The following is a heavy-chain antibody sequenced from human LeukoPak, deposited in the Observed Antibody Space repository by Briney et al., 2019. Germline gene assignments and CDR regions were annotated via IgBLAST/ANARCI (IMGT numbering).Heavy chain of an antibody. CDR1: GFPFSDYG. CDR3: AKDMVRWFGKLSSSYFYYYGMDV. J-gene: IGHJ6*02. Sequence: QPGGSLRLSCAASGFPFSDYGMHWVRQAPGKGLEWVAVLSYDESYKYYTDSVKGRFTISRDNSKNTLHLQMDSLRAEDTAVYYCAKDMVRWFGKLSSSYFYYYGMDVWGQGTTVTVSS. D-gene: IGHD3-10*01. CDR2: LSYDESYK. V-gene: IGHV3-30*18.